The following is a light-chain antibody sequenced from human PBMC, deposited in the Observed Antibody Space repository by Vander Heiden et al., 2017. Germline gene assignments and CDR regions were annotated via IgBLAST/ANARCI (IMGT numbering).Light chain of an antibody. Sequence: IVLPPSPGPPSLPPGERATLPCRARPSVSSSFLAWYQQKPGQAPRLLIYGASSRATGIPDRFSGSGSGTDFTLTISRLEPEDFAVYYCQQYGSSPWTFGQGTKVEIK. CDR1: PSVSSSF. CDR2: GAS. V-gene: IGKV3-20*01. J-gene: IGKJ1*01. CDR3: QQYGSSPWT.